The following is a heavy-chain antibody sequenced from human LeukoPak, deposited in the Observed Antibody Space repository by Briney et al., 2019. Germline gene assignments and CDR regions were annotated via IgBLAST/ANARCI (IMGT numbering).Heavy chain of an antibody. Sequence: SVKVSCKASGGTFSSYAISWVRQAPGQGLEWMGRSIPIFGKANYAQKFQGRVTNTTDDSTHTAYMELSRLRSDDTAVYYCANTWNDVDYWGQGTLVTVSS. CDR3: ANTWNDVDY. CDR2: SIPIFGKA. CDR1: GGTFSSYA. J-gene: IGHJ4*02. V-gene: IGHV1-69*05. D-gene: IGHD1-20*01.